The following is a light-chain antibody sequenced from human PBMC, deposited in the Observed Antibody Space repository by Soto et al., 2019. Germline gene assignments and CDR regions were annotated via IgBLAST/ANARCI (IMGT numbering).Light chain of an antibody. Sequence: EIVLTQSPGTLSLSPGERATLSCRASQSIKNNFLAWHQQQAGPAPRLLIFGASSSSSGLPYMFSGSGSGTDFTLTVSRLEPEDFAVYYCQRYGTSPINFGQGTRLEIK. V-gene: IGKV3-20*01. CDR1: QSIKNNF. CDR3: QRYGTSPIN. J-gene: IGKJ5*01. CDR2: GAS.